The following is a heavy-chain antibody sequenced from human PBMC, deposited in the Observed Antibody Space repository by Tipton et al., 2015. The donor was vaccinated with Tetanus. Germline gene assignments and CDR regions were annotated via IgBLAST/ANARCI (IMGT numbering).Heavy chain of an antibody. CDR2: ISAYNGNT. V-gene: IGHV1-18*01. CDR1: GYTFTSYG. CDR3: ARGTMSDYVWGSYLPDDY. J-gene: IGHJ4*02. Sequence: QLVQSGAEVKKPGASVKVSCKASGYTFTSYGISWVRQAPGQGLEWMGWISAYNGNTNYAQKLQGRVTMTTDTSTSTAYMELRSLRSDDTAVYYCARGTMSDYVWGSYLPDDYWGQGTLVTVSS. D-gene: IGHD3-16*02.